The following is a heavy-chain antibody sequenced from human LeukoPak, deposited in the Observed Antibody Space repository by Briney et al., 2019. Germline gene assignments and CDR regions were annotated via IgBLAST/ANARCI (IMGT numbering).Heavy chain of an antibody. D-gene: IGHD6-19*01. CDR3: ARGPLLWGYSSGWHEYFQH. V-gene: IGHV4-59*01. J-gene: IGHJ1*01. CDR1: GGSISSYY. Sequence: SETLSLTCTVPGGSISSYYWSWIRQPPGKGLEWIGYIYYSGSTNYNPSLKSRVTISVDTSKNQFSLKLSSVTAADTAVYYCARGPLLWGYSSGWHEYFQHWGQGTLVTVSS. CDR2: IYYSGST.